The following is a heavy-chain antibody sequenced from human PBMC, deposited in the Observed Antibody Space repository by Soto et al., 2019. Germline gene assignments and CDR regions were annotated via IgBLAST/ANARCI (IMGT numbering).Heavy chain of an antibody. D-gene: IGHD3-22*01. V-gene: IGHV3-33*01. CDR1: GFTFSSYG. CDR2: IWYDGSNK. J-gene: IGHJ4*02. CDR3: ARDLYYDSSGSTPAY. Sequence: GGSLRLSCAVSGFTFSSYGMHWVRQAPGKGLEWVAVIWYDGSNKYYADSVKGRFTISRDNSKNTLYLQMNSLRAEDTAVYSCARDLYYDSSGSTPAYWGQGTLVTVSS.